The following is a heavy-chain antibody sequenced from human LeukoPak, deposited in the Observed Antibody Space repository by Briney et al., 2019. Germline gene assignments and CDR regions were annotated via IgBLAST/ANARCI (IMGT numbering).Heavy chain of an antibody. Sequence: GGSLRLSCAASGFTFSSYWMSWVRQAPGKGMEWVANIKQDGSEKYYVDSVKGRFTISRDNAKNSLYLQMNSLRAEDTAVYYCARDYPIAAAGTGRVYWGQGTLVTVSS. V-gene: IGHV3-7*03. D-gene: IGHD6-13*01. CDR2: IKQDGSEK. J-gene: IGHJ4*02. CDR1: GFTFSSYW. CDR3: ARDYPIAAAGTGRVY.